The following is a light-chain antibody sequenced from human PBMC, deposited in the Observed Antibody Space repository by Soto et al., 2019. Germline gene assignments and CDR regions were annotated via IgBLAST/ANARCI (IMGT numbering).Light chain of an antibody. CDR3: QQYESSPLT. V-gene: IGKV3-20*01. CDR2: RAS. J-gene: IGKJ4*01. CDR1: QSVSSAL. Sequence: EIVLTQSPDTLSLSPGERATLSCRASQSVSSALLAWYLQKPGQAPRLFIYRASTRATGFPGRFTGSGSGTEFPLTISRLEPEDFAVYYCQQYESSPLTFGGGTKVEIK.